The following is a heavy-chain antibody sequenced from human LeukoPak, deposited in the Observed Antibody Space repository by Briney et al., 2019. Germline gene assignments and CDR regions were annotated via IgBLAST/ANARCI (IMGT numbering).Heavy chain of an antibody. Sequence: ASVKVSRKASGGTFSSYAISWVRQAPGQGLEWMGGIIPIFGTANYAQKFQGRVTITADESTSTAYMELSSLRSEDTAVYYCARDRNYYDSSGYYLLPGYFDPWGQGTLVTVSS. CDR1: GGTFSSYA. CDR3: ARDRNYYDSSGYYLLPGYFDP. CDR2: IIPIFGTA. J-gene: IGHJ5*02. V-gene: IGHV1-69*13. D-gene: IGHD3-22*01.